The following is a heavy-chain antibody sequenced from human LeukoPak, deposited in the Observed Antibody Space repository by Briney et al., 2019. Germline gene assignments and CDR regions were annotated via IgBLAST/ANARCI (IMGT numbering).Heavy chain of an antibody. D-gene: IGHD3-3*01. CDR3: ARDLTIFGVYYYGMDV. Sequence: GGSLRLSCAASGFTFSSYGMHWVRQAPGKGLEWVAVIWYDGSNKYYADSVKGRFTISRDNSKNTLYLQMNSLRAEDTAVYYCARDLTIFGVYYYGMDVWGQGTTVTVSS. V-gene: IGHV3-33*01. J-gene: IGHJ6*02. CDR2: IWYDGSNK. CDR1: GFTFSSYG.